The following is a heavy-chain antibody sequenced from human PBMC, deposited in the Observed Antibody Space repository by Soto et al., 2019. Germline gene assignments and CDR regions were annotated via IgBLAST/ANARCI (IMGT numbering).Heavy chain of an antibody. CDR1: GGSLSSSAYS. J-gene: IGHJ3*02. V-gene: IGHV4-30-2*01. Sequence: SETLSLPCAVSGGSLSSSAYSWSWIRQPPGKGLEWIGFIYQSGSTYYNPSLKSRVTMSLDRPKNQFSLKLSSVTAADTAVYYCARELLFYDSDGFSWDDAFDIWGQGTMVTVSS. CDR3: ARELLFYDSDGFSWDDAFDI. CDR2: IYQSGST. D-gene: IGHD3-22*01.